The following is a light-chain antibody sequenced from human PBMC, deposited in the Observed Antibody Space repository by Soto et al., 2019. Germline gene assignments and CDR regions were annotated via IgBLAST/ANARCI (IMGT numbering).Light chain of an antibody. CDR2: EVT. J-gene: IGLJ1*01. Sequence: QSVLTQPASVSGCPGQSITISCTGTRRDVGGYNYVSWYQQYPGKSPKLLIYEVTHRSSGVSNRFSGSKSGNTASLTISGLQAEDEADYYCSSYTISNTLPFVFGTGTKVTAL. CDR3: SSYTISNTLPFV. V-gene: IGLV2-14*01. CDR1: RRDVGGYNY.